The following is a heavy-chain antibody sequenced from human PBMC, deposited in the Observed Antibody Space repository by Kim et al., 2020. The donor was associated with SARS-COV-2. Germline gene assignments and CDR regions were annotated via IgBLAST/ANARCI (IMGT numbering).Heavy chain of an antibody. D-gene: IGHD3-10*01. J-gene: IGHJ6*02. CDR2: FDPEDDET. V-gene: IGHV1-24*01. CDR3: ATEPPGEPLAYGMDV. Sequence: ASVKVSCKVSGYALTELSMHWVRQAPGKGLEWMGGFDPEDDETIFAQKFQGRDTMTEDTSTDTAYMELSSLRSEDTAVYYCATEPPGEPLAYGMDVWGQGTTVTVSS. CDR1: GYALTELS.